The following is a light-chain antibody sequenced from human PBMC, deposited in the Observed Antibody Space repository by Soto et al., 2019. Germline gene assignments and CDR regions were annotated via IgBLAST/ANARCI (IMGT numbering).Light chain of an antibody. CDR3: SSYAASSNFDVV. Sequence: QSALTQPPSASGSPGQSVTISCTGTSSDVGAYDYVSWYQQYPGKAPKLIIYGVTKRPSGVPDRFSGSKSGNTASLTVSGLQAEDEADYYCSSYAASSNFDVVFGGGTQLTVL. CDR1: SSDVGAYDY. J-gene: IGLJ2*01. CDR2: GVT. V-gene: IGLV2-8*01.